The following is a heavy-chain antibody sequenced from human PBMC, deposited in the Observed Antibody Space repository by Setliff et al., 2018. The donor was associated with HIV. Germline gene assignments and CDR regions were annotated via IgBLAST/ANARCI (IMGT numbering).Heavy chain of an antibody. J-gene: IGHJ3*02. Sequence: PGGSLRLSCVASGFSFSDAWVSWVRQAPGKGLEYVGRIKRKSDGGTTEYTAPVKGRFTISRDDSKNTLYLQMNSLKTEDTAVYYCATFPLGIDTGDDALDIWGQGTLVTVSS. CDR1: GFSFSDAW. V-gene: IGHV3-15*01. CDR3: ATFPLGIDTGDDALDI. D-gene: IGHD7-27*01. CDR2: IKRKSDGGTT.